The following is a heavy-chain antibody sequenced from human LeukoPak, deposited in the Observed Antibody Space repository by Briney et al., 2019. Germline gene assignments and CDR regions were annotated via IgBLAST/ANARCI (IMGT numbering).Heavy chain of an antibody. CDR3: ASLNRYGSGSYDFDY. J-gene: IGHJ4*02. D-gene: IGHD3-10*01. CDR1: GGSISSSSYY. Sequence: SETLSLTCTVSGGSISSSSYYWGWIRQPPGKGLEWIGSIYYSGSTYCNPSLKSRVTISVDTSKNQFSLKLSSVTAADTAVYYCASLNRYGSGSYDFDYWGQGTLVTVSS. CDR2: IYYSGST. V-gene: IGHV4-39*07.